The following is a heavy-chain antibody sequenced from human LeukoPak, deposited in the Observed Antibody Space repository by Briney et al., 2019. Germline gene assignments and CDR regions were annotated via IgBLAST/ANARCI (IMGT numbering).Heavy chain of an antibody. J-gene: IGHJ4*02. Sequence: GGTLRLSCAASGFSFSSHAMSWVRQAPGKGLEWVSGISGSGGYTYYADSVKGRFTISRDNSKNTLYLQMNSLRAEDTAVYYCAAQKRGNYRPYYFDYWGQGTLVTVSS. CDR1: GFSFSSHA. CDR3: AAQKRGNYRPYYFDY. CDR2: ISGSGGYT. V-gene: IGHV3-23*01. D-gene: IGHD3-16*02.